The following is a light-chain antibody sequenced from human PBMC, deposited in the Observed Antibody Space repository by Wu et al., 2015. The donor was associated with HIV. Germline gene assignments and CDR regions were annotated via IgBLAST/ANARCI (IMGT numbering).Light chain of an antibody. J-gene: IGKJ2*01. CDR3: QQYNNWPGYT. Sequence: EVVMTQSPATLSVSPGERATLSCRTSQSVSNSLAWYQHKPGQGPRLLIYGSFTRASGTPARFSGSGSGTEFTLTISDIQSEDFAVYYCQQYNNWPGYTFGQGTKLEIK. V-gene: IGKV3-15*01. CDR1: QSVSNS. CDR2: GSF.